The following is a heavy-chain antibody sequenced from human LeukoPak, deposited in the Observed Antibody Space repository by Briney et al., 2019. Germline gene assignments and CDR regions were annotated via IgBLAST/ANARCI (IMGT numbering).Heavy chain of an antibody. CDR1: GYTFTSYD. CDR3: ARSTPYYYDSSGYKTRQYYYYGMDV. Sequence: ASVKVSCKAPGYTFTSYDINWVRQATGQGLEWMGWMNPNSGNTGYAQKFQGRVTMTRNTSISTAYMELSSLRSEDTAVYYCARSTPYYYDSSGYKTRQYYYYGMDVWGQGTTVTVSS. CDR2: MNPNSGNT. D-gene: IGHD3-22*01. J-gene: IGHJ6*02. V-gene: IGHV1-8*01.